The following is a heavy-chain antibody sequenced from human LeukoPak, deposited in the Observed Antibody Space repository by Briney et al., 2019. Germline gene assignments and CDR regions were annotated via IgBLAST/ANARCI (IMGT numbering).Heavy chain of an antibody. V-gene: IGHV4-59*01. CDR1: GGSISSYY. D-gene: IGHD3-16*02. J-gene: IGHJ4*02. CDR3: ARVELDYDYIWGSYRGPYYFDY. CDR2: IYYSGST. Sequence: SETLSLTCTVSGGSISSYYWSWIRQPPGKGLEWIGYIYYSGSTNYNPSLKSRVTISVDTSKNQFSLKLSSVTAADTAVYYCARVELDYDYIWGSYRGPYYFDYWGQETLVTVSS.